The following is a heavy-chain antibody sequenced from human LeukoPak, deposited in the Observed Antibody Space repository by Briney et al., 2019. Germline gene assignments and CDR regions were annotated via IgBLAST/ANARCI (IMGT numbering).Heavy chain of an antibody. V-gene: IGHV3-48*01. CDR3: ARALWFGETFPAY. Sequence: AGGSLRLSCAASGLTISSYSMNWVRQAPGKGLQWVSYISSSSSTIYYADSVEGRFTISRDNAKNSLYLQMNSLRAEDTAVYYCARALWFGETFPAYWGQGTLVTVSS. J-gene: IGHJ4*02. D-gene: IGHD3-10*01. CDR1: GLTISSYS. CDR2: ISSSSSTI.